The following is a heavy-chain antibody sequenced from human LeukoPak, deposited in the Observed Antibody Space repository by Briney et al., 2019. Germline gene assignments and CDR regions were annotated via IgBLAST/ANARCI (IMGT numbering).Heavy chain of an antibody. J-gene: IGHJ4*02. CDR1: GFTFSTYA. Sequence: PGGSLRLSCAPSGFTFSTYAMGWVRQAPGKGLEWVSAISANGIGTYYADSVKGRFTISRDNAKNTLYLQMDSLRAEDTAVYYCAREGRIMGATIDYWGQGALVTVSS. V-gene: IGHV3-23*01. CDR3: AREGRIMGATIDY. D-gene: IGHD1-26*01. CDR2: ISANGIGT.